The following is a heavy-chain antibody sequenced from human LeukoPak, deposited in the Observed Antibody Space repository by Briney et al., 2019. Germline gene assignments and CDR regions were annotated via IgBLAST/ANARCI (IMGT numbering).Heavy chain of an antibody. J-gene: IGHJ6*03. CDR3: AREAKGPAYYYYYMDV. Sequence: ASVKVSCKASGYTFTSYGISWVRQAPGQGLEWMGWISAYNGNTNYAQKLQGRVTITTDESTSTAYMELSSLRSEDTAVYYCAREAKGPAYYYYYMDVWGKGTTVTVSS. CDR1: GYTFTSYG. V-gene: IGHV1-18*01. CDR2: ISAYNGNT.